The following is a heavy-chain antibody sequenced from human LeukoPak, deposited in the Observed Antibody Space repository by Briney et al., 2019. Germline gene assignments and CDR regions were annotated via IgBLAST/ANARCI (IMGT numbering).Heavy chain of an antibody. V-gene: IGHV3-64*01. CDR2: ISSNGDSS. Sequence: GGSLRLSCAASGFTFSSYAMHWVRQAPGKGLEYVSAISSNGDSSYCANSVKGRFTISRDNSKNTLYLQMGSLRAEDMAVYYCARTYYYDSSGYYFDYWGQGTLVTVSS. D-gene: IGHD3-22*01. CDR1: GFTFSSYA. J-gene: IGHJ4*02. CDR3: ARTYYYDSSGYYFDY.